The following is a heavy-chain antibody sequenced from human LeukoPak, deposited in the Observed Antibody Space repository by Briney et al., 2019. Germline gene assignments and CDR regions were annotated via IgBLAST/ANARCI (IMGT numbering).Heavy chain of an antibody. Sequence: PSETLSLTCTVSGGSLSSYYWSWIRQPPGKGLEWIGYIYYSGSTNYNPSLKGRVTISVDTSKNQFSLKLSSVTAADTAVYYCARRGRRGYYDSSGSFDYWGQGTLVTVSS. CDR1: GGSLSSYY. D-gene: IGHD3-22*01. CDR3: ARRGRRGYYDSSGSFDY. J-gene: IGHJ4*02. V-gene: IGHV4-59*08. CDR2: IYYSGST.